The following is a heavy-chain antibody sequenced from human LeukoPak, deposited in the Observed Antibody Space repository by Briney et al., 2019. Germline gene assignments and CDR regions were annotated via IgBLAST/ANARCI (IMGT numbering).Heavy chain of an antibody. Sequence: SVTVSCKASGGTFSSYAISWVRQAPGQGLEWMGRIIPILGIANYAQKFQGRVTITADKSTSTAYMELSSLRSEDTAVYYCARDGSSGYERHFDYWGQGTLVTVSS. CDR3: ARDGSSGYERHFDY. V-gene: IGHV1-69*04. J-gene: IGHJ4*02. D-gene: IGHD3-22*01. CDR1: GGTFSSYA. CDR2: IIPILGIA.